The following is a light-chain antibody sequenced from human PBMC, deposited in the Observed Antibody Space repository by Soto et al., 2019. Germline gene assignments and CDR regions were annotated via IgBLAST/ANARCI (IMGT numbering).Light chain of an antibody. J-gene: IGKJ1*01. V-gene: IGKV3-15*01. CDR2: GTS. CDR3: QQYNNWPPWT. CDR1: QSVNIN. Sequence: IVMRHSPATLSVSPGEMATLSFRAIQSVNINLAWYQQKPGQAPRLLIYGTSTRATGVPARFSGSGSGTEFTLTISNLQSEDFAVYYCQQYNNWPPWTFGQGTKVDIK.